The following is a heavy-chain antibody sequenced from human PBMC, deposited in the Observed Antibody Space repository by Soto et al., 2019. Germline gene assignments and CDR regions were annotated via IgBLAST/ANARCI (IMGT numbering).Heavy chain of an antibody. CDR2: ISYDGSNK. CDR3: AKDATAMVSTTVDY. D-gene: IGHD5-18*01. J-gene: IGHJ4*02. CDR1: GFTFSSYG. V-gene: IGHV3-30*18. Sequence: QVQLVESGGGVVQPGRSLRLSCAASGFTFSSYGMHWVRQAPGKGLEWVAVISYDGSNKYYADSVKGRFTISRDNSKNKQYLQMNSLRAEETAVYYCAKDATAMVSTTVDYLGQGTLVTVSS.